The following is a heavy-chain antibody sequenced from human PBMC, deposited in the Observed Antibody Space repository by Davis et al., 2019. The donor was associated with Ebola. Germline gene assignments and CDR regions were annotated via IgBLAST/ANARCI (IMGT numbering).Heavy chain of an antibody. CDR3: ARPRYSSSWPDALAI. CDR2: IFYNGNT. V-gene: IGHV4-39*01. CDR1: GGYISNAFYH. J-gene: IGHJ3*02. D-gene: IGHD6-13*01. Sequence: SETLSLTCTVSGGYISNAFYHWGWVRQPPGKGLEWIGSIFYNGNTDYNPSLKSRVTMSVDTSKNQFSLKVSSVTAADTAVYYCARPRYSSSWPDALAIWGQGTMVTVSS.